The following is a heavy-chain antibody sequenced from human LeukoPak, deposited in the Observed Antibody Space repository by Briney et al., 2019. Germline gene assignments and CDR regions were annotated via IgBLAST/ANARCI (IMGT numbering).Heavy chain of an antibody. Sequence: GGSLRLSCAASGFTFSSYAMSWVRQAPGKGLEWVSAISGSGGSTYYADSVKGRFTISRDNAKNSLYLQMNSLRAEDTAVYYCARHPDIVVVPAAIDFIWFDPWGQGTLVTVSS. D-gene: IGHD2-2*01. CDR1: GFTFSSYA. J-gene: IGHJ5*02. V-gene: IGHV3-23*01. CDR2: ISGSGGST. CDR3: ARHPDIVVVPAAIDFIWFDP.